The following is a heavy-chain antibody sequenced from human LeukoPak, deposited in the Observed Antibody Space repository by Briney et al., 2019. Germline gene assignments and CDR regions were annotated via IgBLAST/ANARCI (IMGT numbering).Heavy chain of an antibody. D-gene: IGHD5-18*01. CDR2: ISSSGSTI. V-gene: IGHV3-48*03. Sequence: GGSLRLSCAASGFTFSSYEMNWVRQAPGKGLEWVSYISSSGSTIYYADSVKGRFTISRDNSQNTLYLQMNSVRAEDTSVYYCARDAGYSPKTFDYWGQGILVTVSS. CDR3: ARDAGYSPKTFDY. J-gene: IGHJ4*02. CDR1: GFTFSSYE.